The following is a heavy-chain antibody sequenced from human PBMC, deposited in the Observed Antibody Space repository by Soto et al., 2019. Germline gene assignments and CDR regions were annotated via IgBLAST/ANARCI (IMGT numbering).Heavy chain of an antibody. CDR3: ARETTPGWFDP. V-gene: IGHV4-30-2*01. CDR2: IYHSGST. J-gene: IGHJ5*02. Sequence: QLPLQESGSGLVKPSQTLSLTCAVSGGSISSGGYSWSWIRQPPGKGLEWIGYIYHSGSTYYNPSLKSRVTISVDRSKNQFSLKLSSVTAADTAVYYCARETTPGWFDPWGQGTLVTVSS. D-gene: IGHD1-1*01. CDR1: GGSISSGGYS.